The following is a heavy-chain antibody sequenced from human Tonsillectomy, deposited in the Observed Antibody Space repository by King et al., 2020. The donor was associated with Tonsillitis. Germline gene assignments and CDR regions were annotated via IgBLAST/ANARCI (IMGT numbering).Heavy chain of an antibody. Sequence: VQLQESGPGLVKPSETLSLTCTVSGGSISSYYWSWIRQPPGKGLEWIGYIYYNGNTNYNPSLKSRVTISVDTSKNQFFLKLSSVTAADTAVYYCARVFYKSWFDPWGQGTLVTVSS. CDR2: IYYNGNT. J-gene: IGHJ5*02. CDR1: GGSISSYY. V-gene: IGHV4-59*01. CDR3: ARVFYKSWFDP. D-gene: IGHD5-24*01.